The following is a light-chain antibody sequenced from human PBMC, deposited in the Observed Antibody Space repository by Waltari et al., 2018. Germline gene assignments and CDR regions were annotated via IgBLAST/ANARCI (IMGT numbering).Light chain of an antibody. J-gene: IGKJ5*01. Sequence: EIVLTQSPATLSLSPGERATLSCRASQSVSSYLAWYQQKPGQAPRLLIYDASNRATGIPARFSGSGSGTDFTLTISSLEPEDFAVYYCQQRNNWPQTSITFGQGTRLEIK. CDR1: QSVSSY. CDR2: DAS. V-gene: IGKV3-11*01. CDR3: QQRNNWPQTSIT.